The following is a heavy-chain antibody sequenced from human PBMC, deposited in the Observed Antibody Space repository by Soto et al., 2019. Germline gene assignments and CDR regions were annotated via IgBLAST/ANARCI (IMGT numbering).Heavy chain of an antibody. D-gene: IGHD6-13*01. V-gene: IGHV4-39*01. CDR2: IYYSGST. J-gene: IGHJ3*02. CDR3: ARNIAAAGYDAFDI. CDR1: GGSISSSSYY. Sequence: SETLSLTCTVSGGSISSSSYYWGWIRQPPGKGLEWIGSIYYSGSTYYNPSLKSRVTISVDTSKNQFSLKLSSVTAADTAVYYCARNIAAAGYDAFDIWGQGTMVT.